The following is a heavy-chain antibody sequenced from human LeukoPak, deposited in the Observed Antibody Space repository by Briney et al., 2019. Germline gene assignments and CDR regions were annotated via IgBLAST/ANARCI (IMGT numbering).Heavy chain of an antibody. D-gene: IGHD3-10*01. CDR1: GGSISSGGYS. J-gene: IGHJ4*02. V-gene: IGHV4-30-2*01. CDR3: ARGARSAYRYYGSGDTYYFDY. Sequence: SQTLSLTCAVSGGSISSGGYSWSWIRQPPGKGLEWIGYIYHSGSTYYKPSLKSRVTISVDRSTHQFSLKLSSVTAADTAVYYCARGARSAYRYYGSGDTYYFDYWGQGTLVTVSS. CDR2: IYHSGST.